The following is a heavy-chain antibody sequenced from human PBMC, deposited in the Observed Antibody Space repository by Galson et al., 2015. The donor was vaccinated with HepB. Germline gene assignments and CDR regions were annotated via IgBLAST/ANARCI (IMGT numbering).Heavy chain of an antibody. CDR2: IKKKTDGGTT. D-gene: IGHD2/OR15-2a*01. J-gene: IGHJ1*01. Sequence: SLRLSCAASGFTFSDTWMSWVRLAPGKGLEWVGRIKKKTDGGTTHYAAPVKGRFTISRDNSKNTVYLQMNSLRAEDTAVYYCAKTGPLYFESRGQGTLVTVSS. CDR1: GFTFSDTW. V-gene: IGHV3-15*01. CDR3: AKTGPLYFES.